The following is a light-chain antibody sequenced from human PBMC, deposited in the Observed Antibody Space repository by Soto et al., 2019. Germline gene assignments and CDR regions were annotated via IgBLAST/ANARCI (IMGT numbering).Light chain of an antibody. J-gene: IGKJ2*02. CDR3: QQYNSYSRT. Sequence: DIQMTQSPSTLSASVGDRVTITCRASQSISSWLAWYQQKPGKAPKLLIYKASSLESGVPSRFSGSGSGTEFTLTISSLQPDDFATYYCQQYNSYSRTFGQGTKXXX. V-gene: IGKV1-5*03. CDR2: KAS. CDR1: QSISSW.